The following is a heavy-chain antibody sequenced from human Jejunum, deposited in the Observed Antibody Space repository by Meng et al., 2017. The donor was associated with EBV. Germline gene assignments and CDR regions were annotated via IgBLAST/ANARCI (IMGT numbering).Heavy chain of an antibody. CDR2: IYHIGST. V-gene: IGHV4-30-2*01. CDR1: GDSITRGAYL. CDR3: ARGGPDFGDYVPFDY. J-gene: IGHJ4*02. D-gene: IGHD4-17*01. Sequence: QLQLQESGSGLVKPSQTLSLTCAVSGDSITRGAYLWSWIRQPSGKGLEWIGNIYHIGSTYYNPSLKSRVTISVDRSKNQFSLKLTSVTAADTAVYYCARGGPDFGDYVPFDYSGQGTLVTVSS.